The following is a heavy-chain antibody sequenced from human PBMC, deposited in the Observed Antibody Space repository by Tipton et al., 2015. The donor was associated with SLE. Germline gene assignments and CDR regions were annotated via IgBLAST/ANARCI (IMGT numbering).Heavy chain of an antibody. V-gene: IGHV4-31*03. CDR1: GGSVAISTYY. CDR2: SDNSGST. D-gene: IGHD5-24*01. CDR3: ARGGVGGYNYFDY. J-gene: IGHJ4*02. Sequence: TLSLTCTVSGGSVAISTYYWGWIRQHPGKGLEWIGYSDNSGSTYYNPSVKSRVTISVDTSKNQFSLKLSSVTAADTAVYYCARGGVGGYNYFDYWDQGTLVTVSS.